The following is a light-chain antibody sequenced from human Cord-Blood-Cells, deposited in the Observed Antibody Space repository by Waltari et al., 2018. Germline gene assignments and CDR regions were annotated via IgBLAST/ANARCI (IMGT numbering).Light chain of an antibody. V-gene: IGKV1-5*03. CDR1: QSISSW. Sequence: DIQMTQSPSTLSASVGERVTITCRASQSISSWLAWYQQKPGKAPKLLIYKASSLESGVPSRFSRSGSGTEFTLTISSLQPDDFATYYCQQYNSYSPVGQGTKVEIK. CDR3: QQYNSYSP. J-gene: IGKJ1*01. CDR2: KAS.